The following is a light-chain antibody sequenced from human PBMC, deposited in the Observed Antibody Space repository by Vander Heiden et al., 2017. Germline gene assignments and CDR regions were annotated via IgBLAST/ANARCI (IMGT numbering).Light chain of an antibody. Sequence: EIVLTQSPGTLSLSPGERATLSCSASQSVSSSYLAWYQQKPGQAPRLLIYGASSRATGIPDRFSGSGSATDFTLTISRLEPEDFAVYYCQQYGSSPATFGQGTKVEIK. CDR3: QQYGSSPAT. CDR1: QSVSSSY. J-gene: IGKJ1*01. V-gene: IGKV3-20*01. CDR2: GAS.